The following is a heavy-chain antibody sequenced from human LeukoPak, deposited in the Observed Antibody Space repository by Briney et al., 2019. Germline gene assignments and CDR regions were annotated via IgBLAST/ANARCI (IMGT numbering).Heavy chain of an antibody. CDR3: ARANYAFWSGSNWFDP. J-gene: IGHJ5*02. V-gene: IGHV1-2*02. D-gene: IGHD3-3*01. CDR2: ISPNSGGT. CDR1: GYTFTGYY. Sequence: ASVKVSCKASGYTFTGYYMHWVRQAPGQGLEWMGWISPNSGGTNYAQKFQGRVTMTRDTSISTAYMELSRLRSDDTAVYYCARANYAFWSGSNWFDPWGQGTLVTVSS.